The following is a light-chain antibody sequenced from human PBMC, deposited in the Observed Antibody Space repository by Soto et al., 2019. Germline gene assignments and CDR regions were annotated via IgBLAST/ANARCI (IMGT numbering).Light chain of an antibody. J-gene: IGKJ2*01. Sequence: EIVLTQSPGTLSLSPGERATLSCRASQSVSSSYLAWYQQKPGQAPRLLIYGASSRATGIPDRFSGSGSGTEFTLTISRLEPEDFAVYFCQHYGSSPYTFGQGSKLEIK. CDR2: GAS. CDR1: QSVSSSY. V-gene: IGKV3-20*01. CDR3: QHYGSSPYT.